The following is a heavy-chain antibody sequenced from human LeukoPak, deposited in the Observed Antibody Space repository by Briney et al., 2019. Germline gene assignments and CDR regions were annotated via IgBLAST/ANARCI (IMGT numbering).Heavy chain of an antibody. Sequence: SETLSLTCTVSGGSISSSSYYWGWIRQPPGKGLEWIGSIYYSGSTYYNPSLKSRVTISVDTSKNQFSLKLTSVTAADTAVYYCARPPPLWRGYWYFDLWGRGTLVTVSS. D-gene: IGHD3-3*01. V-gene: IGHV4-39*01. CDR2: IYYSGST. J-gene: IGHJ2*01. CDR1: GGSISSSSYY. CDR3: ARPPPLWRGYWYFDL.